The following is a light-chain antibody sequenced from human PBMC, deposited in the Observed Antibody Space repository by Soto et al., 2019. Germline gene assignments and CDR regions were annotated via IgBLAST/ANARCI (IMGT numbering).Light chain of an antibody. CDR1: QSFSSN. CDR3: QQYNSWPRT. Sequence: EIVMTQSPATLSVSPGERATLSCRASQSFSSNLAWYQQKPGQAPRLLIYGASTRATGIPARFSGSGSGTEFTLTISSLQSEDFAVYYCQQYNSWPRTFGQGTKVEIK. J-gene: IGKJ1*01. CDR2: GAS. V-gene: IGKV3-15*01.